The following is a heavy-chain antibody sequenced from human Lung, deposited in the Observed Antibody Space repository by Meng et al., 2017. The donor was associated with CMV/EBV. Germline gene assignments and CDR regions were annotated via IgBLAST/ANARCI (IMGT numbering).Heavy chain of an antibody. J-gene: IGHJ5*01. CDR1: GFTFSDYW. CDR3: VRDLVGNRDS. Sequence: EVQLVESGGGLVRPGXSLRLSCADSGFTFSDYWMHWVRQAPGEGPVWVSRINTGGTFTSYAESVRGRFTISRDNSKNTLYLQMNDLRAGDSGVYYCVRDLVGNRDSWGHGTLVTVSS. D-gene: IGHD1-14*01. V-gene: IGHV3-74*03. CDR2: INTGGTFT.